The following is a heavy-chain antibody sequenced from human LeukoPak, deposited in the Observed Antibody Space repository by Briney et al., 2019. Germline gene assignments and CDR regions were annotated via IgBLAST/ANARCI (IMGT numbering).Heavy chain of an antibody. J-gene: IGHJ6*03. V-gene: IGHV3-53*01. CDR1: GFTFSSFW. CDR3: ACGSKHLYYYYIDV. D-gene: IGHD2-2*01. CDR2: IYSGGST. Sequence: GGSLSLSCAASGFTFSSFWLSWVRQAPGKGLEWVSVIYSGGSTYYADSVKGRFTISRDNSKNTLYLQMNSLRAEDTAVYYCACGSKHLYYYYIDVWGKGTTVTVSS.